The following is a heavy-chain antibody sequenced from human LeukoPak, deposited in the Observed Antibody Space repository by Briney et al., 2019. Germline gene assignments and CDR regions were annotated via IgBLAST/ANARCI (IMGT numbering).Heavy chain of an antibody. Sequence: ASVKVSCKASGYTFTSYDINWVRQATGQGLEWMGWMNPNSGNTGYAQKFQGRVTMTRNTSISTAYMELSSLRSEDTAVYYCARGSIMITFGGVIVIPHDYWGQGTLVTVSS. CDR1: GYTFTSYD. CDR3: ARGSIMITFGGVIVIPHDY. V-gene: IGHV1-8*01. CDR2: MNPNSGNT. J-gene: IGHJ4*02. D-gene: IGHD3-16*02.